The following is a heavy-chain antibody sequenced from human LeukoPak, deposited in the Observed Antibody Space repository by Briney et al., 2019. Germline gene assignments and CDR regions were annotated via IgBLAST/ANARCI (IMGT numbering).Heavy chain of an antibody. CDR3: ARDVVVVPAAIAGATTNFDY. CDR2: ITAYNGNT. J-gene: IGHJ4*02. CDR1: GYTFTSYG. D-gene: IGHD2-2*01. V-gene: IGHV1-18*01. Sequence: EASVKVYCKASGYTFTSYGISWGRQAPGQGLEWMGWITAYNGNTNYAQKLQGRVTMTTDTSTSTAYMELRSLRSDDTAVYYCARDVVVVPAAIAGATTNFDYWGQGTLVTVSS.